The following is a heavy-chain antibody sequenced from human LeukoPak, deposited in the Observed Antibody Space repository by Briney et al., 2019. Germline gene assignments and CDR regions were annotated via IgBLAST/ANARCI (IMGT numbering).Heavy chain of an antibody. Sequence: ASVKVSCKASGYTFTGYYMHWVRQAPGQGLEWMGWINPNSGGTNYAQKFQGRVTMTRDTSISTAYMELSRLRSDDTAVYYCAGEVSDYSNYENWFDPWGQGTLVTVSS. V-gene: IGHV1-2*02. CDR2: INPNSGGT. J-gene: IGHJ5*02. CDR1: GYTFTGYY. D-gene: IGHD4-11*01. CDR3: AGEVSDYSNYENWFDP.